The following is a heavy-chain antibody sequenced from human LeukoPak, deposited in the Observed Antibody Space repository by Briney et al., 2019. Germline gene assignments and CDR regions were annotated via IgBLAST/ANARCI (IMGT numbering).Heavy chain of an antibody. CDR3: ARRAGDYSHPYDY. CDR2: IYSGGNT. V-gene: IGHV3-53*01. Sequence: GGSLRLSCAASGLTVSSNCMSWVRQAPGKGLEWVSFIYSGGNTYYADSVKGRFTISRDNSKNTVHLQMNSLRAEDTAMYYCARRAGDYSHPYDYWGQGPLVTVSS. J-gene: IGHJ4*02. CDR1: GLTVSSNC. D-gene: IGHD3-22*01.